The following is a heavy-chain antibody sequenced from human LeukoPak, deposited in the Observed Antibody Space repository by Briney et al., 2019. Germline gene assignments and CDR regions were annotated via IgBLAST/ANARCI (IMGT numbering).Heavy chain of an antibody. D-gene: IGHD2-15*01. CDR3: ARLVVVAATGFGMDV. CDR1: GGTFSSYA. Sequence: VASVKVSCKASGGTFSSYAISWVRQAPGQGLEWMGGIIPIFGTANYAQKFQGRVTITADESTSTAYMELSSLRSEDTAVYYCARLVVVAATGFGMDVWGQGTTVTVSS. J-gene: IGHJ6*02. V-gene: IGHV1-69*01. CDR2: IIPIFGTA.